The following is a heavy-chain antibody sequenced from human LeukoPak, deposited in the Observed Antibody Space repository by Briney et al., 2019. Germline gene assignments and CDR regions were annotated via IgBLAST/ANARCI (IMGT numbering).Heavy chain of an antibody. D-gene: IGHD6-19*01. Sequence: GGSLRLSCAASGFTFSSYSMNWVRQAPGKGLEWVSYISSSSSTIYYADSVKGRFTISRDNAKNSLYLQMNSLRAEDTAVYYCARDAWEQWLARRLYYYYMDVWGKGTTVTVSS. CDR2: ISSSSSTI. V-gene: IGHV3-48*01. CDR1: GFTFSSYS. J-gene: IGHJ6*03. CDR3: ARDAWEQWLARRLYYYYMDV.